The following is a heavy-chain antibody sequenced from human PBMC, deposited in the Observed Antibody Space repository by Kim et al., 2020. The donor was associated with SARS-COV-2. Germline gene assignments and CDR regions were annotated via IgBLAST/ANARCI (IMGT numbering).Heavy chain of an antibody. Sequence: YSGSTYYNPSLKSRVTISVDTSKNQFSLKLSSVTAADTAVYYCARHDLYYWGQGTLVTVSS. CDR3: ARHDLYY. V-gene: IGHV4-39*01. CDR2: YSGST. D-gene: IGHD3-3*01. J-gene: IGHJ4*02.